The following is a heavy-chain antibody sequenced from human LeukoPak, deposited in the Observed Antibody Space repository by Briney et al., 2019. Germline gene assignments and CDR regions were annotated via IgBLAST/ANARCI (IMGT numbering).Heavy chain of an antibody. D-gene: IGHD3-9*01. CDR3: ARSQYIYYYFDY. J-gene: IGHJ4*02. Sequence: GGVLRLSSASPGITRSTHYKSLGRHAPREGGGWVSIIYSGGATYYADSVKGRFTISRENSNNTLWLQMNSLRAEDTAVYYCARSQYIYYYFDYWGQGTLVTVSS. CDR2: IYSGGAT. CDR1: GITRSTHY. V-gene: IGHV3-53*01.